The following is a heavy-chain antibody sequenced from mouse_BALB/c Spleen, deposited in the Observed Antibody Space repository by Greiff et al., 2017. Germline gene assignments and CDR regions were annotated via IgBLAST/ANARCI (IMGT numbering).Heavy chain of an antibody. CDR1: GDSITSGY. Sequence: DVKLQESGPSLVKPSQTLSLTCSVTGDSITSGYWNWIRKFPGNKLEYMGYISYSGSTYYNPSLKSRISITRDTSKNQYYLQLNSVTTEDTATYYCARYPSLVFDAMDDWGQGTSVTVSS. V-gene: IGHV3-8*02. D-gene: IGHD6-2*01. CDR3: ARYPSLVFDAMDD. J-gene: IGHJ4*01. CDR2: ISYSGST.